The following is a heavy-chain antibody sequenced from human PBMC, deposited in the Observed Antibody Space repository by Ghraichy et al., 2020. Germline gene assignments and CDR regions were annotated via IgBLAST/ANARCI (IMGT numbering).Heavy chain of an antibody. V-gene: IGHV4-34*01. J-gene: IGHJ4*02. CDR1: GGSFSCYY. CDR2: INHSGST. CDR3: ARDGDYDILTGLDY. D-gene: IGHD3-9*01. Sequence: SQTLSLTCAVYGGSFSCYYWSWIRQPPVKGLEWIGEINHSGSTNYNPSLKSRVTISVDTSKNQFSLKLSSVTAADTAVYYCARDGDYDILTGLDYWGQGTLVTVSS.